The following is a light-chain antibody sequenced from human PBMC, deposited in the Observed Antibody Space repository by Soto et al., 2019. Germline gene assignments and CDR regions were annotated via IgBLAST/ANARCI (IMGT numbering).Light chain of an antibody. CDR3: AAWDDSLNGVI. V-gene: IGLV1-44*01. J-gene: IGLJ2*01. CDR1: SSNIGSNT. CDR2: NNN. Sequence: QSVLTQPPSASGTPGQRVTISCSGSSSNIGSNTVNWYQQVPGTAPKLLIYNNNQRPSGVPDRFSGSKSGTSVSLAISGLQSEDEPDYYCAAWDDSLNGVIFGGGTKLTVL.